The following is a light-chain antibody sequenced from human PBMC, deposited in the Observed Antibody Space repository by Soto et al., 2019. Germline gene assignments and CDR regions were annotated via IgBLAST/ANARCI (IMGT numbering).Light chain of an antibody. CDR2: WAS. Sequence: DIVMTQSPDSLAVSLGERATINCRSSQSVLYSSNNRNYLAWYQQKLGHPPKLLIYWASTRKSGVPDRFSGSGSGTDFTLTISSLQAEAVAVYYCQQYYSAPYTFGQGTKLEIK. CDR3: QQYYSAPYT. CDR1: QSVLYSSNNRNY. V-gene: IGKV4-1*01. J-gene: IGKJ2*01.